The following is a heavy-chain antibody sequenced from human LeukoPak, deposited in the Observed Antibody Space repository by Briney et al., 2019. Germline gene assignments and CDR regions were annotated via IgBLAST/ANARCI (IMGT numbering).Heavy chain of an antibody. CDR3: VRGGSYTGS. V-gene: IGHV3-11*05. D-gene: IGHD1-26*01. CDR1: GFTFSAYY. Sequence: GGSLRLSCAASGFTFSAYYMSWVRQAPGKGLEWVSYISSDSSDTNYADSVKGRFTISRDNDKNSLYLQMNSLSAEDTAVYYCVRGGSYTGSWGQGTLVTVSS. J-gene: IGHJ5*02. CDR2: ISSDSSDT.